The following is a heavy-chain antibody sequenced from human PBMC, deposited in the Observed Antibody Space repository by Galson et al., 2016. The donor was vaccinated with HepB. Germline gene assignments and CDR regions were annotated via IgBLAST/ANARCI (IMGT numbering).Heavy chain of an antibody. Sequence: TLSLTCTVSGGSISSGDYYWSWIRQPPGKGLEWIVFIYYSGTTYYKSSLKSRLTISVDTSKNQFSLKLSSVTAADTAVYYCARAPWEYYYGMDVWGQGTTVTVSS. CDR3: ARAPWEYYYGMDV. CDR1: GGSISSGDYY. V-gene: IGHV4-30-4*01. J-gene: IGHJ6*02. CDR2: IYYSGTT. D-gene: IGHD1-26*01.